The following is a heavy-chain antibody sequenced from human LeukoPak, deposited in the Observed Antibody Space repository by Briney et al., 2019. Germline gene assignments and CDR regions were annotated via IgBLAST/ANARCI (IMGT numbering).Heavy chain of an antibody. D-gene: IGHD6-19*01. CDR3: ARGYSSTNGGPYYFDC. CDR2: INPNSGAT. V-gene: IGHV1-2*02. Sequence: ASVKVCCKASGYTFTDYYINWVRRAPGQGLEWMGWINPNSGATNYAQKFQGRVTMTRDTSNTRAYMELNRLRSDDTAVYYCARGYSSTNGGPYYFDCWGQGTLVTVSS. CDR1: GYTFTDYY. J-gene: IGHJ4*02.